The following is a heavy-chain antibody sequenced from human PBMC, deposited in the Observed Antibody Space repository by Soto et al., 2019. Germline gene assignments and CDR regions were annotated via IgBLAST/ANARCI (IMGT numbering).Heavy chain of an antibody. V-gene: IGHV3-15*01. CDR2: IKSKTDGGTT. CDR1: GFTFSSYA. Sequence: PGGSLRLSCAASGFTFSSYAMSWVRQAPGKGLEWVGRIKSKTDGGTTDYAAPVKGRFTISRDDSKNTLYLQMNSLKTEDAAVYYCTTAGQLVPDYYYYYGMDVWGQGTTVTVSS. D-gene: IGHD2-2*01. J-gene: IGHJ6*02. CDR3: TTAGQLVPDYYYYYGMDV.